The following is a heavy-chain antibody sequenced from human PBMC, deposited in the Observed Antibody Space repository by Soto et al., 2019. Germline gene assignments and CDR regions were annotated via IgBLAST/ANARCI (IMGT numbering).Heavy chain of an antibody. CDR2: IYYSGST. D-gene: IGHD3-3*01. CDR1: GDSIISSSYF. V-gene: IGHV4-61*01. CDR3: ARDPSKYDFWSGYWDY. Sequence: SETLSLTCSVSGDSIISSSYFWGWVRQPPGKGLEWIGYIYYSGSTNYNPSLKSRVTISVDTSKNQFSLKLSSVTAADTAVYYCARDPSKYDFWSGYWDYWGQGTLVTVSS. J-gene: IGHJ4*02.